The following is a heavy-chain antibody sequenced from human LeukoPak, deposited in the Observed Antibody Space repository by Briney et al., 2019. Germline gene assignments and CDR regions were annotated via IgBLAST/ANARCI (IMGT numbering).Heavy chain of an antibody. J-gene: IGHJ4*02. CDR2: IYHSGST. D-gene: IGHD5-18*01. CDR3: ARLDTAMGPFDY. CDR1: GYSISSGYY. V-gene: IGHV4-38-2*01. Sequence: SETLSFTCAVSGYSISSGYYWGWIRQPPGKGLEWIGSIYHSGSTYYNPSLKSRVTISVDTSKNQFSLKLSSVTAADTAVYYCARLDTAMGPFDYWGQGTLATVSS.